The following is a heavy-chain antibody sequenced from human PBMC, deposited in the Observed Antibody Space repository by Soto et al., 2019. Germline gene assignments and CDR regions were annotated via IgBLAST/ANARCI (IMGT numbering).Heavy chain of an antibody. D-gene: IGHD3-10*01. CDR3: AGDDKSSYYYGSGSYGGY. J-gene: IGHJ4*02. V-gene: IGHV1-18*01. CDR1: GYTFTSYG. Sequence: QVQLVQSGAEVKKPGASVKVSCKASGYTFTSYGISWVRQAPGQGLEWMGWISAYNGNTNYAQKLQGRVTMTTDTSTSTAYMELRSLRSDDTAVYYCAGDDKSSYYYGSGSYGGYWGQGTLVTVSS. CDR2: ISAYNGNT.